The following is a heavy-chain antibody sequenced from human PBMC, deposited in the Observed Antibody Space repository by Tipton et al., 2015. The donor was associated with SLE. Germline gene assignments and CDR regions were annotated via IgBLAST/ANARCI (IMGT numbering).Heavy chain of an antibody. CDR1: GGPLGTYY. V-gene: IGHV4-59*12. CDR3: ARDVGLGPQYYYGMDV. D-gene: IGHD3/OR15-3a*01. CDR2: IDYIENA. J-gene: IGHJ6*02. Sequence: TLSLTCPGSGGPLGTYYWGWGRQPPGKALEWVASIDYIENAHYNPSLKSRVSVSIDTSNNQFSLKLASVTAADTAVYYCARDVGLGPQYYYGMDVWGQGTTVTVSS.